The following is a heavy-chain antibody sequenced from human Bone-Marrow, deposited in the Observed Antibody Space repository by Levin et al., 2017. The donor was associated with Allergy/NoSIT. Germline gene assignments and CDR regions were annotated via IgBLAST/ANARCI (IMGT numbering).Heavy chain of an antibody. CDR2: IHSSGST. CDR3: VRERRTRFAP. J-gene: IGHJ5*02. V-gene: IGHV4-4*07. Sequence: SETLSLTCTVSGDSMSPYYWSWIRQAAGKGLEWIGRIHSSGSTNYNLSLKSRVSMSIDTSKNQFSLTLTSMTAADTAVYFCVRERRTRFAPWGQGTLVTVSS. CDR1: GDSMSPYY.